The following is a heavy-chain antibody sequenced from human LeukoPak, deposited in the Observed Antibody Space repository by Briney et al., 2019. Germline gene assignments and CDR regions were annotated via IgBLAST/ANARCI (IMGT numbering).Heavy chain of an antibody. J-gene: IGHJ3*02. D-gene: IGHD1-26*01. Sequence: PGGSLRLSCAASGSTFSSYGMHWVRQAPGKGLEWVAVISYDGSNKYYADSVKGRFTISRDNSKNTLYLQMNSLRAEDTAVYYCAKDYRFEWELWNAFDIWGQGTMVTVSS. CDR1: GSTFSSYG. V-gene: IGHV3-30*18. CDR2: ISYDGSNK. CDR3: AKDYRFEWELWNAFDI.